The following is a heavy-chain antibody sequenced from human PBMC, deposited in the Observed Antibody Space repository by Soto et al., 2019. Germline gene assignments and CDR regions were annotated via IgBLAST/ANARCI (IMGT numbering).Heavy chain of an antibody. V-gene: IGHV3-48*02. CDR3: ARTDITMVRGGTNAFDI. D-gene: IGHD3-10*01. CDR2: ISSSSSTI. CDR1: GFTFSSYS. Sequence: GGSLRLSCAASGFTFSSYSMNWVRQAPGKGLEWVSYISSSSSTIYYADSVKGRFTISRDNAKNSLYLQMNSLRDEDTAVYYCARTDITMVRGGTNAFDIWGQGTMVTVSS. J-gene: IGHJ3*02.